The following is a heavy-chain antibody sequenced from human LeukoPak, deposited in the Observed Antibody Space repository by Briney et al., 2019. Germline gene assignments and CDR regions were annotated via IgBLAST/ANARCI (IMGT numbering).Heavy chain of an antibody. J-gene: IGHJ4*02. D-gene: IGHD6-19*01. V-gene: IGHV4-34*01. CDR3: ARGAVAGTVWFDY. Sequence: SETLTLTCAVDGGSFSGYYWSWIRQPPGKGLEWIGEINHSGSTNYNPSLKSRVTISVDTSKNQFSLKLSSVTAADTAVYYCARGAVAGTVWFDYWGQGTLVTVSS. CDR1: GGSFSGYY. CDR2: INHSGST.